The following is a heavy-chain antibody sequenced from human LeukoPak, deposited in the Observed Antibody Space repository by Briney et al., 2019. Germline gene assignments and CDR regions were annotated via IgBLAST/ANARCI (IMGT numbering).Heavy chain of an antibody. J-gene: IGHJ3*02. V-gene: IGHV3-11*01. Sequence: GGSLRLSCVGSGFSFSDYYMNWIRQAPGKGLEWVSYISSSGSTIYYADSVKGRFTFSRDNAKNSLYLQMNSLRAEDTAVFYCARETGYGFDIWGQGTMVTVSS. CDR2: ISSSGSTI. CDR3: ARETGYGFDI. CDR1: GFSFSDYY.